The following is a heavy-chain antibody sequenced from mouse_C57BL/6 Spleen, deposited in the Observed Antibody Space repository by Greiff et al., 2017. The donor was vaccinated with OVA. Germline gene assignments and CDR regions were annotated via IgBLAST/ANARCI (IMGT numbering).Heavy chain of an antibody. J-gene: IGHJ2*01. V-gene: IGHV1-50*01. CDR1: GYTFTSYW. CDR3: ARRPPDY. Sequence: QVQLQQPGAELVKPGASVKLSCKASGYTFTSYWMQWVKQRPGQGLEWIGEIDPSDSDTNYNQKFKGKATLTVDTSSSTAYMQLSSLTSEDSAVYYCARRPPDYGGQGTTLTVSS. CDR2: IDPSDSDT.